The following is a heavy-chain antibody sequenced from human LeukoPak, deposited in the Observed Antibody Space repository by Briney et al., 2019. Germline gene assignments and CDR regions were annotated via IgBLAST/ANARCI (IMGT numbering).Heavy chain of an antibody. CDR2: ISAYNGNT. CDR3: ARADYYDSSGAFDI. CDR1: GYTFTSYG. Sequence: GASVKVSCKASGYTFTSYGISWVRQAPGQGLEWMGWISAYNGNTNYAQKLQGRVTMTRDTSTSTVYMELSSLRSEDTAVYYCARADYYDSSGAFDIWGQGTMVTVSS. J-gene: IGHJ3*02. V-gene: IGHV1-18*01. D-gene: IGHD3-22*01.